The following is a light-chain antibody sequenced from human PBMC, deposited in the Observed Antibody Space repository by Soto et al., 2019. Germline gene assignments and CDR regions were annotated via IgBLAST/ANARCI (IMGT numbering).Light chain of an antibody. Sequence: EIVLTQSPGTLSLSPGERATLSCRASQSVSSGKLAWYQQKPGQAPRLLIFGASGRATGIPDRFSGSGSGTHFTLTISSLQPEDFAVYYCQQYGSSSWTFGQGTKVDI. CDR3: QQYGSSSWT. J-gene: IGKJ1*01. CDR2: GAS. V-gene: IGKV3-20*01. CDR1: QSVSSGK.